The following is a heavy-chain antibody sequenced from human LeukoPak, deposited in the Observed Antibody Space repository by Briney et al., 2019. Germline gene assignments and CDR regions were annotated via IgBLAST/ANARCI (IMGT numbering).Heavy chain of an antibody. Sequence: GGSLRLSCAASGFTFSTYWMHWVRQAPGKGLVWVSRISSDGSITGYADSVKGRFTISRDNAKNTLYLQMNSLRAEDTAVYYCARDMTTVVTPSRGFDYWGQGTLVTVSS. CDR1: GFTFSTYW. V-gene: IGHV3-74*01. D-gene: IGHD4-23*01. CDR2: ISSDGSIT. J-gene: IGHJ4*02. CDR3: ARDMTTVVTPSRGFDY.